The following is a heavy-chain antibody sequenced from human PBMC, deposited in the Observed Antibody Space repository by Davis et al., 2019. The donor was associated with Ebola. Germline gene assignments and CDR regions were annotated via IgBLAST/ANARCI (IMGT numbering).Heavy chain of an antibody. V-gene: IGHV6-1*01. Sequence: HSQTLSLTCAISGDSVSGNSGAWNWIRQSPSRGLEWLGRTYYNSKWYIDYAVSVRGRITINPDPSKNQFSLQLNSVTPEDRGVYYCTRGWLRGAMDVWAQGTTVTVSS. D-gene: IGHD5-24*01. CDR3: TRGWLRGAMDV. CDR1: GDSVSGNSGA. CDR2: TYYNSKWYI. J-gene: IGHJ6*02.